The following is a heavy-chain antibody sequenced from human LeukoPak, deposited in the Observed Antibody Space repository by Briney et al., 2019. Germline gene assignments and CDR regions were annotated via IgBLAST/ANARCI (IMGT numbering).Heavy chain of an antibody. V-gene: IGHV3-23*01. CDR1: GFTFSSYA. Sequence: PGGSLRLSCAVSGFTFSSYAMSWVRQAPGKGLEWVSTISGSGVSTYFADSVKGRFTISRDNSKNTLYLQMISLRAEDTALYYCAKVRVGAVTGTGYFDYWGQGTLVTVSS. J-gene: IGHJ4*02. CDR3: AKVRVGAVTGTGYFDY. CDR2: ISGSGVST. D-gene: IGHD6-19*01.